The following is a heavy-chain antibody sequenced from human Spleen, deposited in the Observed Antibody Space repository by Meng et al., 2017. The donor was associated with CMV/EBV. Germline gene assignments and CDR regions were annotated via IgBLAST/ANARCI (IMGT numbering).Heavy chain of an antibody. J-gene: IGHJ5*02. CDR1: GFIFSNYW. CDR3: AKGRTIFPGGGFDP. V-gene: IGHV3-7*03. Sequence: GESLKISCEASGFIFSNYWMSWVRQAPGKGLEWVANIKQDGSEKYYVDSVKGRFTISRDNAKKSVYLQMNSLRAEDTAVYYCAKGRTIFPGGGFDPWGQGTLVTVSS. CDR2: IKQDGSEK. D-gene: IGHD3-3*01.